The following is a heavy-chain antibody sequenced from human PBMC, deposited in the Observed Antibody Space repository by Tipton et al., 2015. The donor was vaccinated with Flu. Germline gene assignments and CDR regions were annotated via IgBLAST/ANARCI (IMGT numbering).Heavy chain of an antibody. CDR2: ITHDGSYE. J-gene: IGHJ6*02. Sequence: SLRLSCAASGFPFSLFSMHWVRQAPGKGLEWVALITHDGSYESYADSVRGRVTISRDNSKTTLYLQMNSLRPEDTAMYYCAKHGYSATWPGGLDVWGQGTTVTVS. CDR3: AKHGYSATWPGGLDV. V-gene: IGHV3-30-3*02. D-gene: IGHD2-21*01. CDR1: GFPFSLFS.